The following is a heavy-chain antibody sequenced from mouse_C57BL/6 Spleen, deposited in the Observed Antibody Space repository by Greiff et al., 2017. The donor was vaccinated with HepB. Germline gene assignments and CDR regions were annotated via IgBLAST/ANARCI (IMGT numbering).Heavy chain of an antibody. Sequence: EVMLVESGGGLVKPGGSLKLSCAASGFTFSSYAMSWVRQTPEKRLEWVATISDGGSYTYYPDNVKGRFTISRDNAKNNLYLQMSHLKSEDTAMYYCARDRSYYGSSNWYFDVWGTGTTVTVSS. CDR2: ISDGGSYT. CDR1: GFTFSSYA. J-gene: IGHJ1*03. CDR3: ARDRSYYGSSNWYFDV. V-gene: IGHV5-4*01. D-gene: IGHD1-1*01.